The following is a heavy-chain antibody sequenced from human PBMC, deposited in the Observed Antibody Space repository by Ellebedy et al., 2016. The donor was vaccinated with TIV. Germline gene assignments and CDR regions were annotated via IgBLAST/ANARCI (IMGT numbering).Heavy chain of an antibody. CDR2: IYHSGKT. D-gene: IGHD3-22*01. CDR3: ARVRNYYDSSGYYWPYNWFDP. J-gene: IGHJ5*02. CDR1: GDSISSGGYS. Sequence: SETLSLXXAVSGDSISSGGYSWSWIRQPPGKGLEWIGYIYHSGKTYYNPSLKSRVTISVDRPKNQFSVRLNSVTAADTAAYYCARVRNYYDSSGYYWPYNWFDPWGQGTLVTVSS. V-gene: IGHV4-30-2*01.